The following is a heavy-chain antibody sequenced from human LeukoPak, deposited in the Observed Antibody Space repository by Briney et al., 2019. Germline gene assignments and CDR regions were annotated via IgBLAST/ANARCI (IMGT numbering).Heavy chain of an antibody. CDR3: ARGLPLGYCTYGVCYPPKHFDF. D-gene: IGHD2-8*01. V-gene: IGHV1-8*03. CDR1: GYTFTSYD. CDR2: VNPKSGNT. J-gene: IGHJ4*02. Sequence: ASVKVSCKASGYTFTSYDINWVRQAPGQGLEWMGWVNPKSGNTGYKQKFQARVTITRDTSITTACMELSSLTSDDTAVYFCARGLPLGYCTYGVCYPPKHFDFWGQGTLVTVSS.